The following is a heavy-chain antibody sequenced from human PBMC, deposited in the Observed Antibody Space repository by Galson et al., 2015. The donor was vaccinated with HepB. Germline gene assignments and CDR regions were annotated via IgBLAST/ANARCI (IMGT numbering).Heavy chain of an antibody. CDR2: INPSGGST. CDR1: GYTFTSYY. J-gene: IGHJ3*02. Sequence: SVKVSCKASGYTFTSYYMNWVRQAPGQGLEWMGIINPSGGSTSYAQKLQGRVTMTRDTSTSTVYMELSSLRSEDTAVYYCAREYSRRTTVTNVWALDIWGQGTMVTVSS. D-gene: IGHD4-17*01. CDR3: AREYSRRTTVTNVWALDI. V-gene: IGHV1-46*01.